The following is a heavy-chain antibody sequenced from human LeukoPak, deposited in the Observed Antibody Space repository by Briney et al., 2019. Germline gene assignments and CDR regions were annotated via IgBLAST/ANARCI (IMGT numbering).Heavy chain of an antibody. CDR3: ARDWPSEWEHLPDYDAVDI. CDR2: IHSSSGSI. D-gene: IGHD1-26*01. J-gene: IGHJ3*02. CDR1: GFNFTNYN. Sequence: GGSLRLSCAASGFNFTNYNMNWVRQAPGKGLEWVSSIHSSSGSIYYADSLKGRFTTSRDNAKNSLYLQMNSLRDDDTAVYYCARDWPSEWEHLPDYDAVDIWGQGTRVTVSS. V-gene: IGHV3-21*04.